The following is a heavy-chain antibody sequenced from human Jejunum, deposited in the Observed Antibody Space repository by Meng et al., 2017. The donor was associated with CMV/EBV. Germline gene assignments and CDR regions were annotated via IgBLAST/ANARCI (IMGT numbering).Heavy chain of an antibody. J-gene: IGHJ3*01. D-gene: IGHD2-2*02. V-gene: IGHV3-30*03. Sequence: YEMNWVRQAPGKGLGWVAVVSFDGDNQYYADSVEGRFTVSRDNSKNTVFLQMNNLTPEDTALYYCARDRPRDCVMCYNSAAFDLWGQGTRVTVSS. CDR1: YE. CDR2: VSFDGDNQ. CDR3: ARDRPRDCVMCYNSAAFDL.